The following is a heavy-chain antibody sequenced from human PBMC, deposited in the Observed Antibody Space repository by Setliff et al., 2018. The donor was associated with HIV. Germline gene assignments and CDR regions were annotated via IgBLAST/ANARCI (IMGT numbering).Heavy chain of an antibody. J-gene: IGHJ6*04. V-gene: IGHV1-18*01. CDR2: IGTQNGNT. Sequence: ASVKVSCKASGYSFTTSGVYWVRQAPGQGLEWMGWIGTQNGNTNYAQKFQGRVTMTTDTSTNTAYMELSSLTSDDTAVYYCAREGLWFGDRGFYMDVWGKGTAGTVSS. CDR3: AREGLWFGDRGFYMDV. D-gene: IGHD3-10*01. CDR1: GYSFTTSG.